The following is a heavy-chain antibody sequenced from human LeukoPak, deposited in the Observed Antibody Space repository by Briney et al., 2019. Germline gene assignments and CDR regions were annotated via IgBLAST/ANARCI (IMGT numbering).Heavy chain of an antibody. D-gene: IGHD3-16*01. Sequence: GASVKVSCKASGYTFTRYYIHWGRQSPGQGLEWMGWINPNSGATNYAHKFQGRVTMTRDTSISTAYMEMSRMRSADTAVYYCARDVSAGGTNWFDPWGQGTLVTVSS. CDR1: GYTFTRYY. V-gene: IGHV1-2*02. CDR3: ARDVSAGGTNWFDP. J-gene: IGHJ5*02. CDR2: INPNSGAT.